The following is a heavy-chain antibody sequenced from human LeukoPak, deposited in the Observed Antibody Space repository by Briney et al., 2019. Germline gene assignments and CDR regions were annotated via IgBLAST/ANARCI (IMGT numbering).Heavy chain of an antibody. CDR2: ITGTSTTF. CDR1: GFSFTSYA. D-gene: IGHD3-22*01. CDR3: ARSLSGFDPLSAF. Sequence: GGSLRLSREVSGFSFTSYAMTWGRQVPGKGLEWIAYITGTSTTFYYADSVKGRFTISRDNARNSLYLQMNSLTVEDTAVYYCARSLSGFDPLSAFWGHGTRVTVS. J-gene: IGHJ4*01. V-gene: IGHV3-48*01.